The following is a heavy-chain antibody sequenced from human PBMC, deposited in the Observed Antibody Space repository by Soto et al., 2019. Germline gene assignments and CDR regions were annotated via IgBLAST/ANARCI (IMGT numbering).Heavy chain of an antibody. Sequence: EVQLLESGGGLVQPGGSLRLSCAASGFTFSSYAMNWVRQAPGKGLEWVSAISGTGFSTYYTDSVKGRFTISRDNSKNTLYLQMNSLRAEDTAVYYCAKVIVVVTADRVRYFQHWGQGTLVTVSS. J-gene: IGHJ1*01. D-gene: IGHD2-21*02. CDR2: ISGTGFST. CDR3: AKVIVVVTADRVRYFQH. V-gene: IGHV3-23*01. CDR1: GFTFSSYA.